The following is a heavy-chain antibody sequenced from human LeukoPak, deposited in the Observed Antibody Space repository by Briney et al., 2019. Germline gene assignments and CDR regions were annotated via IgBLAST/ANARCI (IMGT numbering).Heavy chain of an antibody. Sequence: EGSLRLSCAASGFTFSSYSMNWVRQAPGKGLEWVSSISSSSSYIYYADSEKGRFTISRDNAKNSLYLQMNSLRAEDTAVYYCASLRFLEPEYGMDVWGQGTTVTVSS. V-gene: IGHV3-21*01. J-gene: IGHJ6*02. CDR1: GFTFSSYS. CDR2: ISSSSSYI. D-gene: IGHD3-3*01. CDR3: ASLRFLEPEYGMDV.